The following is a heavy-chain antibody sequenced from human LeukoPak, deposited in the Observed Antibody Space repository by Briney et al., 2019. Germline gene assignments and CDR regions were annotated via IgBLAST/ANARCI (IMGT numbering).Heavy chain of an antibody. CDR2: IYTSGST. Sequence: PSETLSLTCTVSGGSISSSSYYWSWIRQPAGKGLEWIGRIYTSGSTNYNPSLKSRVTISVDTSKNQFSLKLSSVTAADTAVYYCARGSGWKIWGQGTLVIVSS. V-gene: IGHV4-61*02. CDR3: ARGSGWKI. D-gene: IGHD6-19*01. CDR1: GGSISSSSYY. J-gene: IGHJ4*02.